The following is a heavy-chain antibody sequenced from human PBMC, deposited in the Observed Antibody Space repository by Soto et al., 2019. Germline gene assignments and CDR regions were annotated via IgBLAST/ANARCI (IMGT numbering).Heavy chain of an antibody. V-gene: IGHV3-21*01. Sequence: GGSLRLSCAASGFSFSTYSMNWVRQAPGKGLEWVSTISSSSNYIYYADSVKGRFTISRDNAKSSLFLQMSSLRAEDTAVYYCARDYDFWSGQCHMDVWGKGTTVTVSS. D-gene: IGHD3-3*01. CDR3: ARDYDFWSGQCHMDV. CDR2: ISSSSNYI. J-gene: IGHJ6*03. CDR1: GFSFSTYS.